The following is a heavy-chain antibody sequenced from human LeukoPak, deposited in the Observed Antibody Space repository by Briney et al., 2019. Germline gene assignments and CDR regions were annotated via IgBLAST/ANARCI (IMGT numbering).Heavy chain of an antibody. V-gene: IGHV3-7*01. Sequence: PGGSLRLSCAASGFTFSSYWMRWVRQAPGKGREWVANIKLDGSEKTYVDSVKGRFTISRDNAKNSLYLQMNSLRAEDTAVYYGARGRGDPGVTIFGVVIHYYYYGMDVWGQGTTVTVSS. J-gene: IGHJ6*02. CDR2: IKLDGSEK. D-gene: IGHD3-3*01. CDR1: GFTFSSYW. CDR3: ARGRGDPGVTIFGVVIHYYYYGMDV.